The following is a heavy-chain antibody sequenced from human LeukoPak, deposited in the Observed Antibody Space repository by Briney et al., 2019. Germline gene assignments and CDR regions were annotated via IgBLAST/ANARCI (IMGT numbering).Heavy chain of an antibody. D-gene: IGHD6-19*01. CDR3: ARAQSGWYDYYYYYMDV. CDR2: IYYSGST. V-gene: IGHV4-59*01. CDR1: GVSISSYY. Sequence: SETLSLTCTVSGVSISSYYWSWIRQPPGKGLEWIGYIYYSGSTNYNPSLKSRVTISVDTSKNQFSLKLSSVTAADTAVYYCARAQSGWYDYYYYYMDVWGKGTTVTISS. J-gene: IGHJ6*03.